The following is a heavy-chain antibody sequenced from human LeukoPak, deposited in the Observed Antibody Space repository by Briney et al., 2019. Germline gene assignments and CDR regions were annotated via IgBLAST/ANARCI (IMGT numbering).Heavy chain of an antibody. CDR1: GYSFTRYW. D-gene: IGHD3-16*01. V-gene: IGHV5-51*01. J-gene: IGHJ3*02. CDR3: ARRMGVADDAFDI. Sequence: GESLKISCKGSGYSFTRYWIGWVRQMPGKGLEWMGIIYPGDSDTRYSPSFQGQVTISADKSISTAYLQWSSLKASDTAMYYCARRMGVADDAFDIWGQGTMVTVSS. CDR2: IYPGDSDT.